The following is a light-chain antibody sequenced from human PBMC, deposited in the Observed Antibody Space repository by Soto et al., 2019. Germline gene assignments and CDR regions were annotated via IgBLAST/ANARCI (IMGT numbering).Light chain of an antibody. CDR1: QSVSSY. Sequence: EIVLTQSPGTLSLSPGERATLSCRASQSVSSYLAWYQQKPGQAPRLLIYGASSRATGIPDRFSGRGSGTDLTLTISRLEPEDFAVYYCQQYGSSPGTFGQGTKVEIK. J-gene: IGKJ1*01. CDR3: QQYGSSPGT. CDR2: GAS. V-gene: IGKV3-20*01.